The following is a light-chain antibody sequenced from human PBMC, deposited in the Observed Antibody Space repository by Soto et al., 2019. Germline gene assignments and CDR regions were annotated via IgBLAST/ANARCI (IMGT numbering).Light chain of an antibody. CDR2: DAS. CDR1: QSVSSL. Sequence: EIVLTQSPATLSLSPGERATLSCRDSQSVSSLLAWYQQKPGQAPRLLIYDASNRATGIPARFSGSGSGTDFNLTISSLEPEDFAIYYCHQRSNWPPSFGPGTTVDI. V-gene: IGKV3-11*01. J-gene: IGKJ3*01. CDR3: HQRSNWPPS.